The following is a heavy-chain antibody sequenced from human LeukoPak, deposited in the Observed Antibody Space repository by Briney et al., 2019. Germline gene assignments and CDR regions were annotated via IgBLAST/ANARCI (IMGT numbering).Heavy chain of an antibody. CDR3: AKDWGSSDWYNWFDP. Sequence: GRSLRLSCAASGFTIGNHGMHWVRQAAGKGLEWVAMISHDGRAEYYRDSVKGRLRISRDNSNNMLYLQMNSLRVEDTAVYYCAKDWGSSDWYNWFDPWGQGTLVTVSS. J-gene: IGHJ5*02. CDR2: ISHDGRAE. CDR1: GFTIGNHG. D-gene: IGHD6-19*01. V-gene: IGHV3-30*18.